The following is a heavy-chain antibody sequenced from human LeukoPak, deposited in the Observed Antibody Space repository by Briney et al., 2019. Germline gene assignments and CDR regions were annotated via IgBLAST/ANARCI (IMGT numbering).Heavy chain of an antibody. CDR1: GGTFSSYA. V-gene: IGHV1-69*13. D-gene: IGHD2-2*01. J-gene: IGHJ6*03. CDR2: IIPIFGTA. Sequence: ASVKVSCKASGGTFSSYAISWVRQAPGQGLEWMGGIIPIFGTANYAQKFQGRVTITADESTSTAYMELSSLRSEDTAVYYCARAHQGPYYYYYYMDVWGKGTTVTVSS. CDR3: ARAHQGPYYYYYYMDV.